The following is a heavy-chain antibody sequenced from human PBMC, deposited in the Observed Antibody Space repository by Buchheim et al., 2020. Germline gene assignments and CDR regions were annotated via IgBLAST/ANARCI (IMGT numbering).Heavy chain of an antibody. V-gene: IGHV5-10-1*03. J-gene: IGHJ6*02. CDR2: IDPSDSYT. CDR3: ARHLNPYYYGSGSPYYYYYGMDV. CDR1: GYSFTSYW. D-gene: IGHD3-10*01. Sequence: EVQLVQSGAEVKKPGESLRISCKGSGYSFTSYWISWVRQMPGKGLEWMGRIDPSDSYTNYSPSFQGHVTISADKSISTAYPQWSSLKASDTAMYYCARHLNPYYYGSGSPYYYYYGMDVWSQGTT.